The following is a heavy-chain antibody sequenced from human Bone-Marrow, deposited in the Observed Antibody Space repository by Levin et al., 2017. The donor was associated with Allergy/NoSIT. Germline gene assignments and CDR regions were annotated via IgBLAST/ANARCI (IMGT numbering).Heavy chain of an antibody. Sequence: KKSGPTLVKPTQTLTLTCTFSGFSLSTSGVGVGWIRQPPGKALEWLTLIYWDDDKRYSPSLKSRLTISKDTSKNQVVLTMTNMDPVDTATYYCAHLHRVEGVTSFDYWGQGTLVTVSS. V-gene: IGHV2-5*02. J-gene: IGHJ4*02. D-gene: IGHD3-10*01. CDR1: GFSLSTSGVG. CDR3: AHLHRVEGVTSFDY. CDR2: IYWDDDK.